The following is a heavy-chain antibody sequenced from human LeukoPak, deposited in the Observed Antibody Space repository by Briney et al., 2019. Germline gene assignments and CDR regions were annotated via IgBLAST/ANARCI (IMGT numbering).Heavy chain of an antibody. CDR1: GDSISSSSYY. CDR2: IHYTGST. CDR3: PKYWGPYDNSGAYFDY. J-gene: IGHJ4*02. V-gene: IGHV4-39*01. Sequence: SETLSLTCTVSGDSISSSSYYCVWLRQPPGKGLEWIATIHYTGSTYYNPSLKSRVTISVDTSKNQFSLKLSSVTAADTAMYSGPKYWGPYDNSGAYFDYWGQGTLVTVSS. D-gene: IGHD3-22*01.